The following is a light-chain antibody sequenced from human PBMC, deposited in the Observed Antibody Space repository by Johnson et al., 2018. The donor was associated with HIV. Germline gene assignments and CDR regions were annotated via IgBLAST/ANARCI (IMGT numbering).Light chain of an antibody. CDR2: ENN. V-gene: IGLV1-51*02. CDR1: NSNIGNNY. CDR3: GAWDSSLSAYV. Sequence: QSVLTQPASVSAASGQKVTISCSGSNSNIGNNYVSWYQQVPGTAPKLLIYENNKRPSGIPDRFSGSRSGTSATLDITGLQTGDEADYYCGAWDSSLSAYVFATETKVTVL. J-gene: IGLJ1*01.